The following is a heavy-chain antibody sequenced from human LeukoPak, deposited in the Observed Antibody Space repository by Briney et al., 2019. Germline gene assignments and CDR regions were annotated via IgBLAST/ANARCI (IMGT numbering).Heavy chain of an antibody. Sequence: PGGSLRLSCAASGFTFSSYGMHWVRQAPGKGLEWVAFIRYDGSNKYYADSVKGRFTISRDNSKNTLYLQMNSLRAEDTAVYYCAKGVSAGSGKRPHGFDYWGQGTLVTVSS. CDR1: GFTFSSYG. V-gene: IGHV3-30*02. D-gene: IGHD3-10*01. CDR3: AKGVSAGSGKRPHGFDY. J-gene: IGHJ4*02. CDR2: IRYDGSNK.